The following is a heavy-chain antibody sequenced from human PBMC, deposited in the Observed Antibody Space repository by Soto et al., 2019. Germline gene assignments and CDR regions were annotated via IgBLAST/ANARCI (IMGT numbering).Heavy chain of an antibody. CDR2: IIPIFGTA. CDR3: ASAAIAVAGRYYYGMDV. CDR1: GGTFSSYA. D-gene: IGHD6-19*01. J-gene: IGHJ6*02. V-gene: IGHV1-69*12. Sequence: QVQLVQSGAEVKKPGSSVKVSCKASGGTFSSYAISWVRQAPGQGLEWMGGIIPIFGTANYAQKFQGRVTITADESTSTAYMELRSLRSEDTAVYSCASAAIAVAGRYYYGMDVWGQGTTVTVSS.